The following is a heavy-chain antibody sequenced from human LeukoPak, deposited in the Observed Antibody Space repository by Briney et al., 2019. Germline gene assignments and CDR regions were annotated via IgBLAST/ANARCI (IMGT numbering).Heavy chain of an antibody. J-gene: IGHJ4*02. CDR2: IYWDDDK. D-gene: IGHD6-13*01. Sequence: ESGPTLLNPTQTLTLTFTFSGFSLATNKVGVGWIRQPPEKALEWLSLIYWDDDKRDSPSLSSRLTITKDTSRNQVDLTLTNMAPMDTATYYCAYTDGYGSSWFFDHWGQGILVTVSS. V-gene: IGHV2-5*02. CDR1: GFSLATNKVG. CDR3: AYTDGYGSSWFFDH.